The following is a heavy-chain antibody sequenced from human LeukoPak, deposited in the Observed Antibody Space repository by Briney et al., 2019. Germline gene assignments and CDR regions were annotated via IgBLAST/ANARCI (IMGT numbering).Heavy chain of an antibody. CDR1: GASIRTYY. V-gene: IGHV4-59*01. D-gene: IGHD4-17*01. J-gene: IGHJ2*01. CDR3: ARAGGLTTDPLDLDR. CDR2: IYYSGTS. Sequence: SETLTLTCTASGASIRTYYWSWIRQPPGKGLEWIGYIYYSGTSNYNPSLESRVTFSVDTSKNQFSLELSSVTAADTAVYYCARAGGLTTDPLDLDRWGRGAPLAVSS.